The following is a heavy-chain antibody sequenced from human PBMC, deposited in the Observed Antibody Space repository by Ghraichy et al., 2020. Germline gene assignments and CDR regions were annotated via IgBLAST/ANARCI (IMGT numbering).Heavy chain of an antibody. V-gene: IGHV3-21*06. CDR1: GFTFRKFS. J-gene: IGHJ4*02. Sequence: GGSLRLSCTGSGFNSGFTFRKFSLSWVRQAPGKGLEWVSSISSESSFIYYADSVRGRFTVSRDDASDSMYLQMSSLRAEDTALCFWGITGTSFFLPRVDYWGQGSLVTVSS. D-gene: IGHD1-14*01. CDR3: GITGTSFFLPRVDY. CDR2: ISSESSFI.